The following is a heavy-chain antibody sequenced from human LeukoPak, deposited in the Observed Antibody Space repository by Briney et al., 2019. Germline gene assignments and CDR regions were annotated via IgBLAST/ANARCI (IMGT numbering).Heavy chain of an antibody. CDR1: GASISSYY. Sequence: PSETLSLTCTVSGASISSYYWSLIRQPPGKGLEWIGYIYYSGSTNYNPSLKSRVTTSVDTSKNQFSLKLSSVTAADTAVHYCARDTGTVVDYWGQGTLVTVSS. V-gene: IGHV4-59*01. CDR2: IYYSGST. J-gene: IGHJ4*02. D-gene: IGHD4-23*01. CDR3: ARDTGTVVDY.